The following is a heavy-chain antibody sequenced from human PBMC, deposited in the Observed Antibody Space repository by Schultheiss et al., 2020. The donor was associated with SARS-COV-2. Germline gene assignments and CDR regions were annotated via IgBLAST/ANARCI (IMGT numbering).Heavy chain of an antibody. V-gene: IGHV3-30*03. CDR2: ISYDGSNK. Sequence: GGSLRLSCAASGFTFSSYSMNWVRQAPGKGLEWVAVISYDGSNKYYADSVKGRFTISRDNSKNTLYLQMNSLRAEDTAVYYCARDLLRWYRGLLGDWGQGTLVTVSS. D-gene: IGHD4-23*01. CDR1: GFTFSSYS. J-gene: IGHJ4*02. CDR3: ARDLLRWYRGLLGD.